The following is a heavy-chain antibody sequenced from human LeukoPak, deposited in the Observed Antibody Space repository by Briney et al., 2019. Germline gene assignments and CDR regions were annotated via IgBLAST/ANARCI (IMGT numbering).Heavy chain of an antibody. Sequence: GGSLRLSCAASGFTVSGSYMSWVRQTPGKGLECASVIYPDGSPYYADSMKGRFTLSRDNSKNTVSLQMNSLRADDTAVYYCASESGTTNGGLDYWGQGTLVTVSS. D-gene: IGHD1-7*01. CDR2: IYPDGSP. J-gene: IGHJ4*02. CDR1: GFTVSGSY. CDR3: ASESGTTNGGLDY. V-gene: IGHV3-53*01.